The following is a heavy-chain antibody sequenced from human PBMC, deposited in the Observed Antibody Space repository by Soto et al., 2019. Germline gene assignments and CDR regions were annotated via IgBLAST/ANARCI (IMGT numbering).Heavy chain of an antibody. CDR2: IYSGGSK. J-gene: IGHJ5*02. D-gene: IGHD2-15*01. CDR1: GLTVSSNY. V-gene: IGHV3-66*04. CDR3: ASQYGGYGWFDT. Sequence: GGSLRLSCAASGLTVSSNYMNWVRQAPGKGLEWVSVIYSGGSKYYADSVRGRFTISRDNSKNTLYLQMNGLRTEDTAVYYCASQYGGYGWFDTWGPGTPVTVSS.